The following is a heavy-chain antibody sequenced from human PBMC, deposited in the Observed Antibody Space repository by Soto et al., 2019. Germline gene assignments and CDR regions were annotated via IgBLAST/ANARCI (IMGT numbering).Heavy chain of an antibody. Sequence: EMQLLESGGGLVQPGGSLRLSCAASGFSFSNYAMSWVRQAPGKGLEWVSAISGNGGTTYYAGSVRGRFTISRDNSKNTLYLQMNSLRDDDTALYYCAKGPLAQGSGWYAEYWGQGTLVTISS. CDR2: ISGNGGTT. CDR3: AKGPLAQGSGWYAEY. V-gene: IGHV3-23*01. D-gene: IGHD6-19*01. J-gene: IGHJ4*02. CDR1: GFSFSNYA.